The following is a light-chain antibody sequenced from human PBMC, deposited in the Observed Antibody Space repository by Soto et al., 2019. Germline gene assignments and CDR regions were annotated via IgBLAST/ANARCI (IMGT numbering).Light chain of an antibody. CDR1: QSISTY. Sequence: DIQMTQSPSSLSASVGDRVTITCRASQSISTYLNWYQQKPGKAPKLLIYAASSLQSGVPSRFSGSGSGTDFTLTIISLQREDSATYYCQQSYSIPVTFGGGTKVEIK. CDR3: QQSYSIPVT. V-gene: IGKV1-39*01. CDR2: AAS. J-gene: IGKJ4*01.